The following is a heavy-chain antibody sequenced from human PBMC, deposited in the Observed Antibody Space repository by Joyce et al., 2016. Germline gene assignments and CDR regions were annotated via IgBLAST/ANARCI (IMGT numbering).Heavy chain of an antibody. J-gene: IGHJ4*02. Sequence: QVQLQESGPGLVQPSQTLSLTCGVSGGSISDGGYYGSWIRQRPGQGLEWIEYINYSGNTYYNPSLKSRLTISIDMSKNHFSLKLTSVTAADTAVYYCARVPLSSAFDYWGQGILVTVSS. V-gene: IGHV4-31*11. CDR2: INYSGNT. CDR3: ARVPLSSAFDY. D-gene: IGHD1-26*01. CDR1: GGSISDGGYY.